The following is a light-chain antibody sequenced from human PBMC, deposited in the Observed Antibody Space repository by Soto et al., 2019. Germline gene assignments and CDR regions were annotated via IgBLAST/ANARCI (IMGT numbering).Light chain of an antibody. V-gene: IGKV3-15*01. CDR1: QSVSSK. CDR3: QQYSTSLWT. J-gene: IGKJ1*01. Sequence: EIVMTQSPATLSVSPGERATLSCRASQSVSSKLAWYQQKPGQGPRLLIYGASTRATGIPARFSGSGSGTEFTLTISRLQPEDFAVYYCQQYSTSLWTLGQGTKVEIK. CDR2: GAS.